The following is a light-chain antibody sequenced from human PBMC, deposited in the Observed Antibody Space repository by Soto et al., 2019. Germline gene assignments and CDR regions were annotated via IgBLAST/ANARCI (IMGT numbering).Light chain of an antibody. CDR2: GAS. V-gene: IGKV3-20*01. Sequence: EIVLTQSPGTLSLSPGERATLSCRANQSVSSSYLAWYQQKPGQAPRLLIYGASSRATGIPDRFSGSGSGTDFTLTINRLELEDFAMYYCHQYGSSPYTFGQGTKLEI. CDR3: HQYGSSPYT. CDR1: QSVSSSY. J-gene: IGKJ2*01.